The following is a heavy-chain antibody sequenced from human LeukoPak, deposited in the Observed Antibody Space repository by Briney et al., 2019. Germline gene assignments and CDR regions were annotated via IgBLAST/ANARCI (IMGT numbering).Heavy chain of an antibody. J-gene: IGHJ4*02. Sequence: GGSLRLSCAASGFTFSSFNTNWVRQAPGKGLEWVSYISSSSSSMYYADSVKGRFTISRDNAKNSLYLQMNSLRAEDTAVYYCGCSSTSWDRFDYWGQGTLVTVSS. CDR2: ISSSSSSM. CDR3: GCSSTSWDRFDY. D-gene: IGHD2-2*01. V-gene: IGHV3-48*01. CDR1: GFTFSSFN.